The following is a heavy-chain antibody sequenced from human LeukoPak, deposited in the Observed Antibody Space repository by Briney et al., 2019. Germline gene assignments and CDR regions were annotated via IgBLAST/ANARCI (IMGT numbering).Heavy chain of an antibody. J-gene: IGHJ5*02. CDR3: ARGAYCSGGSCSADWFDP. D-gene: IGHD2-15*01. V-gene: IGHV1-8*01. CDR2: MNPNIGNT. CDR1: VYTFTSHD. Sequence: ASVKVSCKPSVYTFTSHDINWVRQATGQALDWMGWMNPNIGNTGYAQKFEGRVTMHNNTSIITAYMELRSLRSEDRAVYYCARGAYCSGGSCSADWFDPWGEGTLVTVSS.